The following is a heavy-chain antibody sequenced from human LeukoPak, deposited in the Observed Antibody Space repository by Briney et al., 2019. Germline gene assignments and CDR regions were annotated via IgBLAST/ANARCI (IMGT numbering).Heavy chain of an antibody. CDR1: GYTFTSYA. V-gene: IGHV1-69*05. CDR2: IIPIFGTA. J-gene: IGHJ3*02. Sequence: SVKVSCKASGYTFTSYAISWVRQAPGQGLEWMGGIIPIFGTANYAQKFQGRVTITTDESTSTAYMELSSLRSEDTAVYYCAEGTPTIFGVVKGFDIWGQGTMVTVSS. CDR3: AEGTPTIFGVVKGFDI. D-gene: IGHD3-3*01.